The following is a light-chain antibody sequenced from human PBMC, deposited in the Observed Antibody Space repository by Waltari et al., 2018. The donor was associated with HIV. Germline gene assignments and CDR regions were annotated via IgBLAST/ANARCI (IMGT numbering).Light chain of an antibody. J-gene: IGLJ3*02. CDR2: EAV. Sequence: QSALTPPAPVSGSPGQSITISCTGTSSDVGNYNLVSWHQQYPGKAPKLMIYEAVKRPSGVSNRISASKSGNTASLTISGLQAEDEADYYCCSYGGSSTWVFGGGTKLTVL. CDR1: SSDVGNYNL. CDR3: CSYGGSSTWV. V-gene: IGLV2-23*01.